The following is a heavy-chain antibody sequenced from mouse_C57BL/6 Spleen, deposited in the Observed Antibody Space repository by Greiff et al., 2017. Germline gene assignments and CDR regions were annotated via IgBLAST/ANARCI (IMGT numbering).Heavy chain of an antibody. J-gene: IGHJ3*01. CDR1: GYAFTNYL. CDR3: ARNSNYAFAY. Sequence: QVQLKQSGAELVRPGTSVKVSCKASGYAFTNYLIEWVKQRPGQGLEWIGVINPGSGGTNYNEKFKGKATLTADKSSSTAYMQLSSLTSEDSAVYFCARNSNYAFAYWGQGTLVTVSA. CDR2: INPGSGGT. D-gene: IGHD2-5*01. V-gene: IGHV1-54*01.